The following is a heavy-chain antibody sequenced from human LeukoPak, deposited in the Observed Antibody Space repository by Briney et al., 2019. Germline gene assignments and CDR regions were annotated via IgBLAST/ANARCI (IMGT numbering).Heavy chain of an antibody. CDR2: ISGSGGST. D-gene: IGHD2-21*02. J-gene: IGHJ4*02. V-gene: IGHV3-23*01. CDR1: GFTFSSYA. Sequence: GGSLRLSCAASGFTFSSYAMSWVRQAPGKGLEWVSAISGSGGSTYYADSVKGRFTISRDNSKNTLYLQMNSLRAEDTAVYYCARDLDCGGDCYSNYWGQGTLVTVSS. CDR3: ARDLDCGGDCYSNY.